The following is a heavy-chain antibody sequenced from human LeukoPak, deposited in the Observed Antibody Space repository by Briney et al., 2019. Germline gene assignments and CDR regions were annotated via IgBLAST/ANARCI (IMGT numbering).Heavy chain of an antibody. CDR2: IYTSGST. V-gene: IGHV4-61*02. D-gene: IGHD2-15*01. Sequence: SETLSLTCTVSGGSISSGSYYWSWVRQPAGKGLEWIGRIYTSGSTNYNPSLKSRVTISVDTSKNQFSLKLSSVTAADTAVYYCARGIVVVAQLGYYYYYMDVWGKGTTVTISS. CDR1: GGSISSGSYY. J-gene: IGHJ6*03. CDR3: ARGIVVVAQLGYYYYYMDV.